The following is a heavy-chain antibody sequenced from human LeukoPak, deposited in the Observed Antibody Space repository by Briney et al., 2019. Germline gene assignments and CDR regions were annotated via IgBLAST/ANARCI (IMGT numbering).Heavy chain of an antibody. CDR1: GGSISSSSYY. J-gene: IGHJ5*02. CDR2: IYYRGST. D-gene: IGHD2-21*02. Sequence: SETLSLTCTVSGGSISSSSYYWGWIRQPPGKGLEWIGSIYYRGSTYQNPSLKSRVTISVDVSKNQFSLKLSSVTAADTAVYYCARDTDSWFDPWGQGTLVTVSS. CDR3: ARDTDSWFDP. V-gene: IGHV4-39*07.